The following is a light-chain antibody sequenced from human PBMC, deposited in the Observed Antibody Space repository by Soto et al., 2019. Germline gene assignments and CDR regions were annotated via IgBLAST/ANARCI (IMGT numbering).Light chain of an antibody. Sequence: QSGITSAASVSGSSGQAITISCTGTSSDVGGYNYVSWYQQHPGKAPKLMIYDVSNRPSGVSNRFSGSKSGNTASLTISGLQAEDEADYYCSSYTSSSTPYVFGTGTKVTVL. V-gene: IGLV2-14*01. CDR3: SSYTSSSTPYV. CDR1: SSDVGGYNY. J-gene: IGLJ1*01. CDR2: DVS.